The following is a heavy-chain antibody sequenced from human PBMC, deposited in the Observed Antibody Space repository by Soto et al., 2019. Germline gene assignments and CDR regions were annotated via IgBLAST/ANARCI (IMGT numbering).Heavy chain of an antibody. CDR2: IIPISETT. D-gene: IGHD2-2*01. J-gene: IGHJ6*02. CDR1: GGTFSSYA. V-gene: IGHV1-69*01. Sequence: QVQLVQSGAEVKKPGSSVKVSCKASGGTFSSYAISWVRQAPGQGLEWMGGIIPISETTNYALKFQGRVTITADESKSTAYMELSSLRSEDTAVYYCARSQGSSTSLEIYYYYYYGMDVWGQGTTVTVSS. CDR3: ARSQGSSTSLEIYYYYYYGMDV.